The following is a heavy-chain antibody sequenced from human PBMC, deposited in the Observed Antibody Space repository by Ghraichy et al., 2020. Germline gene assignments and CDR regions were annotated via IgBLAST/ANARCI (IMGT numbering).Heavy chain of an antibody. CDR1: GGSISNYY. Sequence: SETLPLTCTVSGGSISNYYCNWFRQPPGKGLEWIGYVHGSGSTKYHPSLESRVTVSSDTAKNEFSLSLTSMTPADTAVYYCASGTGWLQTYWGQGTLVTVSS. V-gene: IGHV4-59*01. D-gene: IGHD5-18*01. CDR3: ASGTGWLQTY. J-gene: IGHJ4*02. CDR2: VHGSGST.